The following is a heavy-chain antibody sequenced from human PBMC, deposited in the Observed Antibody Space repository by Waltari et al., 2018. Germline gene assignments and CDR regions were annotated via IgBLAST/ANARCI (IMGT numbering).Heavy chain of an antibody. J-gene: IGHJ4*02. Sequence: QVQLQESGPGLVKPSGTLSLTCAVSGDSITNNYWWSWVRQPPGKGLEWIGQVHQKGRTNYNPSLESRFTISIDTSNNQFSLRLPYATAADTAVYYCASDRGGGLYLDHWGQGILVTVSP. V-gene: IGHV4-4*02. CDR3: ASDRGGGLYLDH. D-gene: IGHD2-15*01. CDR2: VHQKGRT. CDR1: GDSITNNYW.